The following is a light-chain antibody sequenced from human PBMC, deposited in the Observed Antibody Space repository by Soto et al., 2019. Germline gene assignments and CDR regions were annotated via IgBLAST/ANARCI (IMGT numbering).Light chain of an antibody. Sequence: EIVLTQSPDTLSLSPGDRATLSCRASQSVTNDSLAWYQHKPGQAPRLLIYGASTRDTGIPDRFSGSVSGTEFTLTISRLEPEDFAVYYCQHYGNSPPMYTFGQGTKLEIK. CDR2: GAS. V-gene: IGKV3-20*01. CDR3: QHYGNSPPMYT. CDR1: QSVTNDS. J-gene: IGKJ2*01.